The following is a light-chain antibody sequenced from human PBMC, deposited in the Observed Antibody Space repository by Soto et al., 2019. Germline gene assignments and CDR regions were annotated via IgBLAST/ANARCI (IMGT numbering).Light chain of an antibody. CDR3: QQFRNWPWT. CDR1: QSVSSN. Sequence: IVLTQSPATLSVSPGERATLSCRASQSVSSNLAWHQQRPGQAPRLLIYGASTRATGVPARFSGSGSGTDFTLTISSLQSEDFAVYYCQQFRNWPWTFGQGTKVDIK. CDR2: GAS. V-gene: IGKV3D-15*01. J-gene: IGKJ1*01.